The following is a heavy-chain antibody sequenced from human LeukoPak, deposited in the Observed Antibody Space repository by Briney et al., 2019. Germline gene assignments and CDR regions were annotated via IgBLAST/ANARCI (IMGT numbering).Heavy chain of an antibody. CDR2: MYYRGST. V-gene: IGHV4-61*08. CDR1: GDSISSGGYY. CDR3: ARGDSNDSKGIHP. J-gene: IGHJ5*02. Sequence: SETLSLTCTISGDSISSGGYYWSWIRQPPGRGLEWIGYMYYRGSTNFNPSLRSRVTMSLDTSKNQFSLKLRSVTAADTAVYYCARGDSNDSKGIHPWGQGTLVTVSS. D-gene: IGHD4-11*01.